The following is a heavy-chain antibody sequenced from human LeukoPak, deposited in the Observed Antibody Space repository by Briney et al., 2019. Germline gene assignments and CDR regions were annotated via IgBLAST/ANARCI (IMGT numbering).Heavy chain of an antibody. Sequence: SEALSLTCTVSGGSIISTSSYWVWIRQHPGKGLEWIGTIYYSGTTYYNPSLKSRVTISVDTSKNHFSLYLSSLTAADTAVYYCARDTGPSGTAFDSWGPGTLVTVSS. J-gene: IGHJ4*02. CDR3: ARDTGPSGTAFDS. CDR2: IYYSGTT. CDR1: GGSIISTSSY. D-gene: IGHD2-2*01. V-gene: IGHV4-39*07.